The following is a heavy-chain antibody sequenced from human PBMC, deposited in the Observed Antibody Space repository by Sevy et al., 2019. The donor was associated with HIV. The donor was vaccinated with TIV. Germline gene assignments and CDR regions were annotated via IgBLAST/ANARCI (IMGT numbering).Heavy chain of an antibody. CDR3: TRGDCGGDCSPHWFDP. Sequence: ASVKVSCKASGYTFTNFFLNWVRQAPGQGLEWMGLINPTSGSTIYAQMFQGRVTITRDTSTSTVYMELSSLRSEDTAVYYCTRGDCGGDCSPHWFDPWGQGTLVTVSS. D-gene: IGHD2-21*01. J-gene: IGHJ5*02. CDR1: GYTFTNFF. CDR2: INPTSGST. V-gene: IGHV1-46*03.